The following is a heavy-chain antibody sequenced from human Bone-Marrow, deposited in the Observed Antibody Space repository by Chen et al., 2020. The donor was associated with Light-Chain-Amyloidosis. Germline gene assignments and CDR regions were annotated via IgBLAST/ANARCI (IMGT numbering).Heavy chain of an antibody. V-gene: IGHV5-51*01. Sequence: EVHLEQSGPEVKKPGESLKISCTGSGYTFPNYWIGWVRQMPGKGLEWMGVIYPDDSDARYSPSFEGQVTISADKSITTAYLQWRSLKASDTAMYYCARRRDGYNFDYWGQGTLVTVSS. CDR3: ARRRDGYNFDY. J-gene: IGHJ4*02. CDR2: IYPDDSDA. D-gene: IGHD5-12*01. CDR1: GYTFPNYW.